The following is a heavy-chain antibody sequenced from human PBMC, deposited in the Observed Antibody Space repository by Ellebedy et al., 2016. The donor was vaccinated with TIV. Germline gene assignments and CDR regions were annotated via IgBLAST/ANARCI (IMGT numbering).Heavy chain of an antibody. D-gene: IGHD3-22*01. CDR2: TSYDESNK. Sequence: GESLKISCAASGFTFSSYGMHWVRKAPGKGLEWVALTSYDESNKYYADSVKGRFTISRDNSKNTLYLQMNSLRAEDTAVYYCTRGRNYYDSSGYYSDLDYWGQGTLVTVSS. CDR3: TRGRNYYDSSGYYSDLDY. J-gene: IGHJ4*02. V-gene: IGHV3-33*05. CDR1: GFTFSSYG.